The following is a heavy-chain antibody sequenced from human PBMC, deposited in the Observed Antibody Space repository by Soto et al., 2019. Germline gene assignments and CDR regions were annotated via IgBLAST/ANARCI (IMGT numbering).Heavy chain of an antibody. Sequence: EVQLLESGGAFVQPGGSLRLSCAASGFTFNSYAMSWVRQAPGKGLEWVSAIGSDGTAIQYADSVKGRFTISKDNSNDMLYLQMNSLRAEDTAVYYCVRPGLTVPGTRYFDHWSQGALVTVSS. CDR1: GFTFNSYA. CDR3: VRPGLTVPGTRYFDH. V-gene: IGHV3-23*05. CDR2: IGSDGTAI. D-gene: IGHD6-19*01. J-gene: IGHJ4*02.